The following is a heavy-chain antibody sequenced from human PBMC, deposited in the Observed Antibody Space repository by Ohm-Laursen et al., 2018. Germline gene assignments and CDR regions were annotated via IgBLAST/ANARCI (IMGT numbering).Heavy chain of an antibody. CDR2: IYYSGST. V-gene: IGHV4-31*11. D-gene: IGHD5-18*01. CDR1: GGSISSGGYY. CDR3: ARVGHGYGDY. Sequence: SQTLSLTCAVSGGSISSGGYYWSWIRQHPGKGLEWIGYIYYSGSTYYNPSLKSRVTISVDTSKNQFSLKLSSVTAADTAVYYCARVGHGYGDYWGQGTLVTVSS. J-gene: IGHJ4*02.